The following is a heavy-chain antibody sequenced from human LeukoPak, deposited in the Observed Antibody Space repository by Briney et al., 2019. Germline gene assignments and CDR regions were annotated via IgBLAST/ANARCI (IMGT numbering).Heavy chain of an antibody. CDR1: GYTFTSYD. CDR3: ARNQEIDYYDSSGFYWGVEY. V-gene: IGHV1-8*01. CDR2: MNPNSGNT. D-gene: IGHD3-22*01. Sequence: ASVKVSCKASGYTFTSYDINWVRQATGQGLEWMGWMNPNSGNTGYAQKFQGRVTMTRNTSISTAYMELSSLRVEDTAVYYCARNQEIDYYDSSGFYWGVEYWGQGTLVTVSS. J-gene: IGHJ4*02.